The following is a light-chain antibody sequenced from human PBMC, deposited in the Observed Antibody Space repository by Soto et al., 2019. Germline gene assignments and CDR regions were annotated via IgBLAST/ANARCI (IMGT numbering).Light chain of an antibody. V-gene: IGKV3-20*01. CDR2: GAS. CDR1: RSVSSTY. CDR3: QQYGRSST. Sequence: GERATLSCRASRSVSSTYLAWYQQKPGQAPRLLISGASSRATGIPDRFSGSGSGTDFTLIISRLEPEDFAVYYCQQYGRSSTFGQGTKVDIK. J-gene: IGKJ1*01.